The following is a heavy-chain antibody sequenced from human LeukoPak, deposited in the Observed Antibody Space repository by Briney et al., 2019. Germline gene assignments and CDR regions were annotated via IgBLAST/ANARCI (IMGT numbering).Heavy chain of an antibody. CDR2: IIPIFGTA. D-gene: IGHD6-6*01. CDR1: GGTFSSYA. V-gene: IGHV1-69*13. J-gene: IGHJ4*02. Sequence: ASVKVSCKASGGTFSSYAISWVRQAPGQGLEWMGGIIPIFGTANYAQKFQGRVTITADESTSTAYMELSSLRSDDTAVYYCARAEYSSSPGDDYWGQGTLVTVSS. CDR3: ARAEYSSSPGDDY.